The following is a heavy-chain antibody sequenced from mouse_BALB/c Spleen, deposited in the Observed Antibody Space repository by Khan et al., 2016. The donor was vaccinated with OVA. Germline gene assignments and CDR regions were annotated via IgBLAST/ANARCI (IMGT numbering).Heavy chain of an antibody. Sequence: EVKLLESGPGPVNPSQSLSLTCTVTGYSITSDYAWNWIRQFPGNKLEWMGYISYSGRTSYNPSLKSRISITRDTSKNQVFLQLNSVTTEDTATYVCARSVTITTVVATDFDYWGQGTTLTVSS. J-gene: IGHJ2*01. D-gene: IGHD1-1*01. CDR2: ISYSGRT. CDR3: ARSVTITTVVATDFDY. V-gene: IGHV3-2*02. CDR1: GYSITSDYA.